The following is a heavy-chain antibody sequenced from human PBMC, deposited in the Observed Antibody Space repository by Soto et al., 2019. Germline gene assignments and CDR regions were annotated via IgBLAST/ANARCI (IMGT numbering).Heavy chain of an antibody. CDR2: IYYSGST. CDR3: ARVVRGVTSYFDY. J-gene: IGHJ4*02. CDR1: GGSTSSYY. D-gene: IGHD3-10*01. Sequence: PSETLSLTCTVSGGSTSSYYWSWIRQPPGKGLEWIGYIYYSGSTNYNPSLKSRVTISVDTSKNQFSLKLSSVTAADTAVYYCARVVRGVTSYFDYWGQGTLVTVSS. V-gene: IGHV4-59*01.